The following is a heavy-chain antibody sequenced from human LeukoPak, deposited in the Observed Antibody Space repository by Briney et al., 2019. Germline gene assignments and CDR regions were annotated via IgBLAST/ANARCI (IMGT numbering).Heavy chain of an antibody. CDR3: ARAEYSSNWYEPAGSYFDY. J-gene: IGHJ4*02. V-gene: IGHV1-2*02. D-gene: IGHD6-13*01. Sequence: ASVKVSCKASGYTFTGYYIHWVRQAPGQGLEWMGWINPNSGGANFAQKFQGRFTMTRETSISTAYMELSRLRSDDTAVYYCARAEYSSNWYEPAGSYFDYWGQGTLVTVSS. CDR1: GYTFTGYY. CDR2: INPNSGGA.